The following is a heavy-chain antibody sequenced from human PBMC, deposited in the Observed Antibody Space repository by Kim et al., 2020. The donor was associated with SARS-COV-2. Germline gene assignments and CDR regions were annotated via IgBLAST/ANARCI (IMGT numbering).Heavy chain of an antibody. Sequence: ASVKVSCKASGYTFTIYGISWVRQAPGQGLEWMGWISAYNGNTNYAQKLQGRVTMTTDTSTSTAYMELRSLRSDDTAVYYCARSDFRVTAKFRWFDPWGQGTLVTVSS. V-gene: IGHV1-18*01. CDR3: ARSDFRVTAKFRWFDP. CDR1: GYTFTIYG. CDR2: ISAYNGNT. D-gene: IGHD2-21*02. J-gene: IGHJ5*02.